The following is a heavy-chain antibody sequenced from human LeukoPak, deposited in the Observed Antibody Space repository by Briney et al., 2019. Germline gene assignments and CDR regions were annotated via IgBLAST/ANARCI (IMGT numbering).Heavy chain of an antibody. CDR1: GFTFSSYA. CDR3: AKEERSGYPSFYFDY. CDR2: ISGSGGST. J-gene: IGHJ4*02. D-gene: IGHD6-13*01. Sequence: PGGSLRLSCAASGFTFSSYAMSWVRQAPGKGLEWVSAISGSGGSTYYADSVKGRFTISRDNSKNTLYLQMNNLRAEDTAVYYGAKEERSGYPSFYFDYWGQGTLVTVSS. V-gene: IGHV3-23*01.